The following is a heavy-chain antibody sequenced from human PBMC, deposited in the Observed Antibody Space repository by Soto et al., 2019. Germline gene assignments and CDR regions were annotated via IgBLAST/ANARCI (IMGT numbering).Heavy chain of an antibody. CDR2: ISSSGSTI. D-gene: IGHD2-8*01. V-gene: IGHV3-48*02. J-gene: IGHJ4*02. Sequence: EVLLVESGGGLVQPGGSLRLSCAASGFTFSSYSMNWVRQAPGKGLEWVSYISSSGSTIYYADSVKGRFTISRDNAKNSLYLHMNSLRDEDTAVYYCARDLRMVYAIDFDYWGQGTLVTVSS. CDR3: ARDLRMVYAIDFDY. CDR1: GFTFSSYS.